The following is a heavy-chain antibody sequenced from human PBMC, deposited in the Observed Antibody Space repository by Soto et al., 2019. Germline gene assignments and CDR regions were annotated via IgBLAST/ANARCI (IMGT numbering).Heavy chain of an antibody. CDR3: VKGGTYFDY. CDR2: IDSDGSST. D-gene: IGHD1-1*01. V-gene: IGHV3-74*01. J-gene: IGHJ4*02. Sequence: VQLVESGGGLVQPGGSLRLSCAASGFTFNSYWMHWVRQAPGKGLVWVSRIDSDGSSTSYADSVKGRFTISRDNAKNPLYLQMNSLGADDTAVYYCVKGGTYFDYWGQGTLVTVSS. CDR1: GFTFNSYW.